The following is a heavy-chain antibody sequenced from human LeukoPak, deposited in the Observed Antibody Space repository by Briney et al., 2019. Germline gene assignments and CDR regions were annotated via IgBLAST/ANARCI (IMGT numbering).Heavy chain of an antibody. Sequence: GGSLRLSCAASGFTFSSYAMSWVRQAPGKGLEWGSAIRGSGGSTYYADSVKGRLTISRDNSKNTLYLQMNSLRAEDTAVYYCAKASQWELLGWFDPWGQGTLVTVSS. V-gene: IGHV3-23*01. D-gene: IGHD1-26*01. J-gene: IGHJ5*02. CDR3: AKASQWELLGWFDP. CDR2: IRGSGGST. CDR1: GFTFSSYA.